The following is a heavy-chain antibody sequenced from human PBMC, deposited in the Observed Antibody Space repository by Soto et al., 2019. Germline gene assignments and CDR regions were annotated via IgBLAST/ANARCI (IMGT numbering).Heavy chain of an antibody. J-gene: IGHJ4*02. CDR2: ISGSGGTT. D-gene: IGHD6-19*01. CDR1: GFTFSSYA. V-gene: IGHV3-23*01. CDR3: AKDQEQWLLGGFDY. Sequence: EVLLLESGGGLVQPGGSLRLSCAASGFTFSSYAMSWVHQTPGKGLEWVSGISGSGGTTYYADSVKGRFTISRDNSKNTLYLQMNTLRVEDTAVYYCAKDQEQWLLGGFDYWGQGTLVTVSS.